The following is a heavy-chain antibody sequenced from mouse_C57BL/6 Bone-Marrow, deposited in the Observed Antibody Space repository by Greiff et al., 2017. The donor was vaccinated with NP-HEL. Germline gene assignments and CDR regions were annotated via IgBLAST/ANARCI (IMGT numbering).Heavy chain of an antibody. V-gene: IGHV1-52*01. J-gene: IGHJ2*01. CDR3: ARMGGYYVFFDY. CDR1: GYTFTSYW. D-gene: IGHD2-3*01. Sequence: QVQLQQPGAELVRPGSSVKLSCKASGYTFTSYWMHWVKQRPIQGLEWIGNIDPSDSETYYNQKFKDKATLTVDKSSSTAYMQLSSLTSEDSAVYYCARMGGYYVFFDYWGQGTTLTVSS. CDR2: IDPSDSET.